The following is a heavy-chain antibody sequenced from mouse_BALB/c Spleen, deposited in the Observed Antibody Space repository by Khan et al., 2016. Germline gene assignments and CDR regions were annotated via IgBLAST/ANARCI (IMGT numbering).Heavy chain of an antibody. D-gene: IGHD6-1*01. CDR2: IDPANDDT. CDR3: ARCLSASGFAY. J-gene: IGHJ3*01. CDR1: GFNIKDTY. Sequence: VQLQQSGAEFVKPGASVKLSCTASGFNIKDTYIHWVKQRPEQGLEWIGRIDPANDDTRDDPKFQGKATITADTASNPSYLQLSSLTSVYTSVYSFARCLSASGFAYWGQGTLVTVSA. V-gene: IGHV14-3*02.